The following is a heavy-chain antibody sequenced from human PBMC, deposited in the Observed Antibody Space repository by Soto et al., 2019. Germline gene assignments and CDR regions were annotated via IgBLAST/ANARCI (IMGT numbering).Heavy chain of an antibody. J-gene: IGHJ3*02. Sequence: SVKVSCKASGGTFSSYAISWVRQAPGQGLEWMGGIIPIFGTANYAQKFQGRVTITADESTSTAYMELSSLRSEDTAVYYCARGDYYDSSGYPRAFDIWGQGTMVTVSS. D-gene: IGHD3-22*01. V-gene: IGHV1-69*13. CDR3: ARGDYYDSSGYPRAFDI. CDR1: GGTFSSYA. CDR2: IIPIFGTA.